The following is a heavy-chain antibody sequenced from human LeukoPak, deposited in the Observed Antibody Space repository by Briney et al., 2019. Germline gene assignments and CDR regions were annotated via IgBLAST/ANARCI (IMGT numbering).Heavy chain of an antibody. CDR2: ISSSSSTI. V-gene: IGHV3-48*02. CDR3: AREPDFDY. J-gene: IGHJ4*02. Sequence: GGSLRLSCAASGFTFSSYSMNWVRQAPGKGPEWVSYISSSSSTIYYADSVKGRFTISRDNAKNSLYLQMNSLGDEDTAVYYCAREPDFDYWGQGTLVTVSS. CDR1: GFTFSSYS.